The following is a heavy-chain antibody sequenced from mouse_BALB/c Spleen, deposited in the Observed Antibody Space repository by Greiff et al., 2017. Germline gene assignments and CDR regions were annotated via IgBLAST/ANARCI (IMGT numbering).Heavy chain of an antibody. CDR1: GYTFTSYW. CDR3: AIITTVVERPWFAY. J-gene: IGHJ3*01. CDR2: INPSTGYT. D-gene: IGHD1-1*01. Sequence: QVQLQQSGAELAKPGASVKMSCKASGYTFTSYWMHWVKQRPGQGLEWIGYINPSTGYTEYNQKFKDKATLTADKSSSTAYMQLSSLTSEDSAVYYCAIITTVVERPWFAYWGQGTLVTVSA. V-gene: IGHV1-7*01.